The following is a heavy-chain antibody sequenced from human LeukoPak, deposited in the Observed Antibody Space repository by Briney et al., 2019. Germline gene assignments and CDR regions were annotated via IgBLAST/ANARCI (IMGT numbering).Heavy chain of an antibody. CDR1: GFTFSSYS. J-gene: IGHJ4*02. CDR3: AKGLWDYGDQDVY. Sequence: RTGGSLRLSCAASGFTFSSYSMNWVRQAPGKGLEWVSSISSSSSYIYYADSVKGRFTISRDNAKNSLYLQMNSLRAEDTAVYYCAKGLWDYGDQDVYWGQGTLVTVSS. D-gene: IGHD4-17*01. CDR2: ISSSSSYI. V-gene: IGHV3-21*01.